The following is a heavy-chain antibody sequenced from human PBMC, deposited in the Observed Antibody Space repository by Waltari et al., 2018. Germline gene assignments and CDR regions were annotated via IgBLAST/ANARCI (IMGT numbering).Heavy chain of an antibody. V-gene: IGHV1-2*04. CDR1: GYTFTGYY. J-gene: IGHJ6*02. Sequence: QVQLVQSGAEVKKPGASVKVSCKASGYTFTGYYMHWVRQAPGQGLEWMGWINPNSGCTNYAQKFQGWVTMTRDTSISPAYMELSRLRSDDTAVYYCARGYSYGFPGNYYDGMDVWGQGTTVTVSS. CDR2: INPNSGCT. D-gene: IGHD5-18*01. CDR3: ARGYSYGFPGNYYDGMDV.